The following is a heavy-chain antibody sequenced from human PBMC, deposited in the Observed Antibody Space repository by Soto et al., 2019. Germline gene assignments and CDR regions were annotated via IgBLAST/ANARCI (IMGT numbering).Heavy chain of an antibody. J-gene: IGHJ4*02. CDR2: INPNSGGT. V-gene: IGHV1-2*04. CDR1: GYTFTGYY. Sequence: ASVKVSCKASGYTFTGYYMHLVRQAPGQGLEWMGWINPNSGGTNYAQKFQGWVTMTRDTSISTAYMELSRLRSDDTAVYYCARVGHSSSFNFAYWGQGTLVTV. D-gene: IGHD6-6*01. CDR3: ARVGHSSSFNFAY.